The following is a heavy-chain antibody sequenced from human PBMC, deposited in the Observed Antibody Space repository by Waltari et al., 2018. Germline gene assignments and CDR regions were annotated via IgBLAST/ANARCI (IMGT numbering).Heavy chain of an antibody. CDR3: AKDLRPSLRWSHQQLLGGVGG. CDR2: ISGSGGST. V-gene: IGHV3-23*04. D-gene: IGHD6-13*01. Sequence: EVQLVESGGGLVQPGGSLRLSCAASGFTFSSYAMSWVRQAPGKGLEWVSAISGSGGSTYYADSVKGRFTISRDNSKNTLYLQMNSLRAEDTAVYYWAKDLRPSLRWSHQQLLGGVGGWGQGTLVTVSS. J-gene: IGHJ4*02. CDR1: GFTFSSYA.